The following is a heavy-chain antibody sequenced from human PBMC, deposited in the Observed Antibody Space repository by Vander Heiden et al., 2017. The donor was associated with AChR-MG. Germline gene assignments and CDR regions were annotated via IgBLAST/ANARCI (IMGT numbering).Heavy chain of an antibody. J-gene: IGHJ1*01. CDR3: TRPFVGRFTEDN. D-gene: IGHD1-26*01. Sequence: EVQLVESGGGLVQPGGSLKLSCAASGSTFHGSGMHWFRPASWRGLECVVRIRVSANNYARAYAASVAGRFTISRDDSTNTAYLQMDSLQTEDTAVYYCTRPFVGRFTEDNWGHGTLVTVSS. V-gene: IGHV3-73*01. CDR2: IRVSANNYAR. CDR1: GSTFHGSG.